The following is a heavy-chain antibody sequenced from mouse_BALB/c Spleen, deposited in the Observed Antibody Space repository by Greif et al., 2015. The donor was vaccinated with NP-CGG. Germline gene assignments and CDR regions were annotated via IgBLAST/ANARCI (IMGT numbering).Heavy chain of an antibody. CDR2: IRNKANGYTT. Sequence: EVKVVESGGGLVQPGGSLRLSCATSGFTFTDYYMSWVRQPPGKALEWLGFIRNKANGYTTEYSASVKGRFTISRDNSQSILYLQMNTLRAEDSANYYCARGGDVGYYFDYWGQGTTLTVSS. J-gene: IGHJ2*01. V-gene: IGHV7-3*02. CDR1: GFTFTDYY. CDR3: ARGGDVGYYFDY. D-gene: IGHD3-3*01.